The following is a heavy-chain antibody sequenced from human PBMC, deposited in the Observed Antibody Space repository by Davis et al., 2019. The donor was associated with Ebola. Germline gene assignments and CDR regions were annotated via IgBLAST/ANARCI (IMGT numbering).Heavy chain of an antibody. D-gene: IGHD3-3*01. V-gene: IGHV4-59*08. CDR3: TRGVSLDF. Sequence: SETLSLTCTVSGGSIYNYYWSWIRQPPGKGLEWIGYVHHSGTTYYNPSLKSRVAISVDTSKNQFSLKVTSVTAADTAVYFCTRGVSLDFWGLGTLVTVSS. CDR2: VHHSGTT. J-gene: IGHJ4*02. CDR1: GGSIYNYY.